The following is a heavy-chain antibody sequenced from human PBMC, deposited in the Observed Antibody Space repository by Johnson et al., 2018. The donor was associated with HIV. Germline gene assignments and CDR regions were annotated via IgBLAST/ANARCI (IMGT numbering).Heavy chain of an antibody. CDR1: GFTVSSNY. D-gene: IGHD7-27*01. J-gene: IGHJ3*02. Sequence: MQLVESGGGLVQPGGSLRLSCAASGFTVSSNYMSWVRQGPVRGLEWVSVIYSGGSSYYADSVKGRFSISRDNSKNTLYLQMNNLRAEDTAVYYCARSGATTQDAFDIWGQGTMVSVSS. CDR2: IYSGGSS. V-gene: IGHV3-66*01. CDR3: ARSGATTQDAFDI.